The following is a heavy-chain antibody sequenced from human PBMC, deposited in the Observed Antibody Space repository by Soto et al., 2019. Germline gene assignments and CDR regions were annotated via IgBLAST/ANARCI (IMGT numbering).Heavy chain of an antibody. CDR1: GFTFSSYS. Sequence: EVQLVESGGGLVKPGGSLRLSCAASGFTFSSYSMNWVRQAPGKGLEWVSSISSSSSYIYYAYSVKGRVTISRHNAKNSLYLQMNSPRAEDTAVYYCASTAPLCRLWFGAFDPPYYYYYMDVWGKGTTVTVSS. CDR2: ISSSSSYI. J-gene: IGHJ6*03. D-gene: IGHD3-10*01. V-gene: IGHV3-21*01. CDR3: ASTAPLCRLWFGAFDPPYYYYYMDV.